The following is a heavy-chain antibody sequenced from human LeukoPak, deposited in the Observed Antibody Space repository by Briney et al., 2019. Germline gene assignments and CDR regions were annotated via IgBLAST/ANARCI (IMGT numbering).Heavy chain of an antibody. D-gene: IGHD6-6*01. CDR3: ARESSSYPSYNWFDR. J-gene: IGHJ5*02. CDR2: IYPGDSDT. V-gene: IGHV5-51*01. Sequence: GGSLQISCKGSGSPFTSYWIGGARQLPGKGLEGMGIIYPGDSDTRYSPSFQGQVTLSPDKSISTAYLQWSSLKASDTAMYYCARESSSYPSYNWFDRWGQGTLVTVSS. CDR1: GSPFTSYW.